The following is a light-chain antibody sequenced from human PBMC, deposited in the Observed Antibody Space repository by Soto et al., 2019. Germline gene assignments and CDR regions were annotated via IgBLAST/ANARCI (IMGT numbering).Light chain of an antibody. V-gene: IGKV3-11*01. CDR1: QSVSSY. J-gene: IGKJ3*01. CDR2: DAS. Sequence: EIVLTQSPATLSLSPGERATLSCRASQSVSSYLAWYQQKPGQAPRLLIYDASNSATGIPARFSGSGSGTDFNLTISSLEPEDFAVYYCQQRSNWRPAFGPGTKVDIK. CDR3: QQRSNWRPA.